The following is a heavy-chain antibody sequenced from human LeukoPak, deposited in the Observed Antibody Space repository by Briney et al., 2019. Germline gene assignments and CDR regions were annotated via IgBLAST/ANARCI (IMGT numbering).Heavy chain of an antibody. CDR1: GFTFGDYA. D-gene: IGHD3-22*01. J-gene: IGHJ6*02. CDR2: IRSKAYGGTT. CDR3: RGDSSGYYSDYGMDV. Sequence: GGSLRLSCTASGFTFGDYAMSWVRQAPGKGLEWVSFIRSKAYGGTTEYAASAKGRFTISRDDSKSIAYLQMNSLKTEDTAVYYCRGDSSGYYSDYGMDVWGQGTTVTVSS. V-gene: IGHV3-49*04.